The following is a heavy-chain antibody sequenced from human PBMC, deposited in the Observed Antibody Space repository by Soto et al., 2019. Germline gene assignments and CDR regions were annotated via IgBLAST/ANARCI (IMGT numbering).Heavy chain of an antibody. J-gene: IGHJ4*02. CDR1: GFTFSSDS. D-gene: IGHD3-10*01. CDR2: INRSSPTI. CDR3: TRGTYYHGDTGYYYFDY. Sequence: GGSLRLSCVASGFTFSSDSMIWVRQAPGKGLEWVSFINRSSPTIYYAESLKGRFTVSRDNAKNSLYLQMDSLRDEDTAVYYCTRGTYYHGDTGYYYFDYWGPGTLVTVSS. V-gene: IGHV3-48*02.